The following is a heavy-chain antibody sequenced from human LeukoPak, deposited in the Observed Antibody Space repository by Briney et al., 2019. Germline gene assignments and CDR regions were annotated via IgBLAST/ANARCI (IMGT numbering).Heavy chain of an antibody. CDR3: ARGTYSHDSTSHYFYYMDV. CDR2: IYYSGST. J-gene: IGHJ6*03. D-gene: IGHD3-22*01. Sequence: SETLSLTCTVSGGSISSYYWSWIWQPPGKGLEWIGYIYYSGSTNYNPSLKSRVTISVDTSKNQFSLKLSSVTAADTAVYYCARGTYSHDSTSHYFYYMDVWGKGTTVTVSS. V-gene: IGHV4-59*01. CDR1: GGSISSYY.